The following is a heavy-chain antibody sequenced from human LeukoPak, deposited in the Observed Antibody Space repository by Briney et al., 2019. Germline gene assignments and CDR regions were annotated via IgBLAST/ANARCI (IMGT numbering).Heavy chain of an antibody. V-gene: IGHV3-23*01. D-gene: IGHD2-2*01. CDR2: ISGSGGST. J-gene: IGHJ6*03. CDR1: GFTFSSYA. Sequence: GGSLRLSCAASGFTFSSYAMSWVRQAPGKGLEWVSAISGSGGSTYYADSVKGRFTISRDNSKTTLYLQMNSLRAEDTAVYYCAKHPSYCSSTSCYRIDYYYYYMDVWGKGTTVTVSS. CDR3: AKHPSYCSSTSCYRIDYYYYYMDV.